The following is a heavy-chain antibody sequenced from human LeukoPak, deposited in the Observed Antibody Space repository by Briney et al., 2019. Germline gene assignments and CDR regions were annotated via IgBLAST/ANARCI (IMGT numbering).Heavy chain of an antibody. V-gene: IGHV1-2*02. Sequence: ASVKVSCKASGYTFTGYYMHWVRQAPGQGLEWMGWINPNSGGTNYAQKFQGRVTMTTDTSTSTAYMELRSLRSDDTAVYYCARDPGYSSSWTYNWFDPWGQGTLVTVSS. CDR3: ARDPGYSSSWTYNWFDP. J-gene: IGHJ5*02. CDR2: INPNSGGT. D-gene: IGHD6-13*01. CDR1: GYTFTGYY.